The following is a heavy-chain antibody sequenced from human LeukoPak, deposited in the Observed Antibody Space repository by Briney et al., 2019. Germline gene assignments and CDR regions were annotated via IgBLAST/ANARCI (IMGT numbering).Heavy chain of an antibody. J-gene: IGHJ4*02. CDR1: GFTVSSNY. CDR2: ISGSGGST. Sequence: GGSLRLSCAASGFTVSSNYMSWVRQAPGKGLEWVSAISGSGGSTYYADSVKGRFTISRDNSKNTLYLQMNSLRAEDTAVYYCAKLGKGSTYYDILTGYHIDYWGQGTLVTVSS. D-gene: IGHD3-9*01. V-gene: IGHV3-23*01. CDR3: AKLGKGSTYYDILTGYHIDY.